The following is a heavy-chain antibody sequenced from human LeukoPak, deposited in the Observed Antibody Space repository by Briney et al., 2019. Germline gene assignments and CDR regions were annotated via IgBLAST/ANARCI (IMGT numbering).Heavy chain of an antibody. CDR3: ARGRPLVYYYGSGSYLLDY. D-gene: IGHD3-10*01. CDR1: GGSISSSSYY. V-gene: IGHV4-39*07. J-gene: IGHJ4*02. CDR2: IYYSGST. Sequence: SETLSLTCTVSGGSISSSSYYWGWIRQPPGKGLEWIGSIYYSGSTYYNPSLKSRVTISVDTSKNQFSLKLSSVTAADTAVYYCARGRPLVYYYGSGSYLLDYWGQGTLVTVSS.